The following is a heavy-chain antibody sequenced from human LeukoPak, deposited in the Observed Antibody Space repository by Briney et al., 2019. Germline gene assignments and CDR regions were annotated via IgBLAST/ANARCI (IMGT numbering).Heavy chain of an antibody. CDR2: IYYTETT. CDR1: GGTFSSSDYY. V-gene: IGHV4-39*07. Sequence: SETLSLTCTVSGGTFSSSDYYWGWVRQPPGQGLEWIGSIYYTETTNYNPSLKSRITISMDTSKKQFSLKLSSVTAADTAVYFCARHKGHRWRWELLVYFDYWGQGTLVTVSS. J-gene: IGHJ4*02. D-gene: IGHD1-26*01. CDR3: ARHKGHRWRWELLVYFDY.